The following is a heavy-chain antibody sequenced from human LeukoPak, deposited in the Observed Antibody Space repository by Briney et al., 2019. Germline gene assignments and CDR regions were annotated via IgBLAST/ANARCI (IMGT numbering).Heavy chain of an antibody. CDR1: GYTFTGHY. V-gene: IGHV1-2*02. J-gene: IGHJ5*02. Sequence: ASVKVSCKASGYTFTGHYMHWVRQAPGQGLEWMGWINPNSGGTNYAQKFQGRVTMTRDTSISTAYMELSRLRSDDTAVYYCARAGPFKGYCSSTSCYARGNWFDPWGQGTLVTVSS. CDR2: INPNSGGT. CDR3: ARAGPFKGYCSSTSCYARGNWFDP. D-gene: IGHD2-2*01.